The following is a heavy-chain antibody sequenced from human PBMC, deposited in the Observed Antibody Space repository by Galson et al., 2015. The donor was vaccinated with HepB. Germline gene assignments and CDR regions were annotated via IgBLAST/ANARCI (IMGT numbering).Heavy chain of an antibody. Sequence: SVKVSCKASGYTFTSYAMHWVRQAPGQRLEWMGWINAGNGNTKYSQKFQGRVTITRDTSASTAYMELSSLRSEDTAVYYCARGFYCSGGSCYRPEPEGRWRYYYYGMDVWGQGTTVTVSS. D-gene: IGHD2-15*01. CDR3: ARGFYCSGGSCYRPEPEGRWRYYYYGMDV. CDR1: GYTFTSYA. J-gene: IGHJ6*02. V-gene: IGHV1-3*01. CDR2: INAGNGNT.